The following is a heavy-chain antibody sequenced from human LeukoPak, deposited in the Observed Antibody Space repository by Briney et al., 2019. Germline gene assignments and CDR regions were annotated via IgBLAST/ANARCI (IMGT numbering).Heavy chain of an antibody. CDR3: ARVAVGGTRAFDI. D-gene: IGHD6-19*01. J-gene: IGHJ3*02. Sequence: GGSLRLSCAASGFTFTNYWMHWVRQAPGKGLVWVSRVLSDGSRISYVDSVKGRFTISRDNAKNTLYLQMDSLRAEDTAVYYCARVAVGGTRAFDIWGQGTTVTVSS. CDR1: GFTFTNYW. V-gene: IGHV3-74*01. CDR2: VLSDGSRI.